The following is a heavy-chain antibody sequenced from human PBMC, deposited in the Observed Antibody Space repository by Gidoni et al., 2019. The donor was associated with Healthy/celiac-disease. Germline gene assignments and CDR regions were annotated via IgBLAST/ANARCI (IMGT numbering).Heavy chain of an antibody. D-gene: IGHD5-12*01. CDR3: AKYKVRGYSGPGMDV. CDR1: GFTFSCYA. CDR2: ISGSGGST. Sequence: EVQLVESGVGLVQPGGSLRLSCAASGFTFSCYAMSWVRQAPGKGLEWVSAISGSGGSTYYADSVKGRFTISRDNSKNTLYLQMNSLRAEDTAVYYCAKYKVRGYSGPGMDVWGQGTTVTVSS. J-gene: IGHJ6*02. V-gene: IGHV3-23*04.